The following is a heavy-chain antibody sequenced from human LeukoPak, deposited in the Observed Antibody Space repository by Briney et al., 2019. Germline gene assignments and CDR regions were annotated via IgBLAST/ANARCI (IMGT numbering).Heavy chain of an antibody. D-gene: IGHD5-18*01. CDR2: INHSGST. J-gene: IGHJ4*02. CDR3: ARGRIQLWRPGFDY. CDR1: GGSLSVYS. V-gene: IGHV4-34*01. Sequence: SQTLSLTCAVSGGSLSVYSWRWIRQPPGKGPEWIGEINHSGSTNYNPSRKSRVTISVDTSKNQFSLKLSSVTAADTAVYVCARGRIQLWRPGFDYWGQGTLVTVSS.